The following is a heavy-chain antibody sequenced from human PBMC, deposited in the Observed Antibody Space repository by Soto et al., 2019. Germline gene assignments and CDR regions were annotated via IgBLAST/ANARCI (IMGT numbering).Heavy chain of an antibody. CDR2: INHSGTT. CDR1: GGSFSDYY. CDR3: ARKPIYHFFAGYYSVDY. Sequence: QVQLRQWGAGLLKPSETLSLTCAVFGGSFSDYYWTWIRQPPGKGLEWIGEINHSGTTSYNPSLKSRLTISVDTSNYQFSLKLSSVTAAVTAVYYCARKPIYHFFAGYYSVDYWGQGTLVAVSS. J-gene: IGHJ4*02. V-gene: IGHV4-34*01. D-gene: IGHD3-3*01.